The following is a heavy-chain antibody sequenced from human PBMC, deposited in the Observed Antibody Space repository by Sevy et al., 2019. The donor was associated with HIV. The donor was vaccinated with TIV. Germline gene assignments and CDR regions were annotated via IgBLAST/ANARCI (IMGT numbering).Heavy chain of an antibody. CDR1: GFTFSSYW. CDR2: IKQDGREK. J-gene: IGHJ6*03. Sequence: GGSLRLSCAASGFTFSSYWMSWVRQAPGKGLEWVANIKQDGREKYYVDSVKGRFTISRDNAKNSLYLQMNSLRAEDTAVYYCARGLHSYYYYYMDVWGKGTTVTVSS. CDR3: ARGLHSYYYYYMDV. V-gene: IGHV3-7*03. D-gene: IGHD4-4*01.